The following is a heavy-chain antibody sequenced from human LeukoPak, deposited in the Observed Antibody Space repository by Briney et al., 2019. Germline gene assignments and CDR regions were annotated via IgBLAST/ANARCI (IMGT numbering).Heavy chain of an antibody. J-gene: IGHJ4*02. D-gene: IGHD4-17*01. CDR2: IYYSGST. V-gene: IGHV4-59*01. CDR1: GGSISSYY. Sequence: KPSETLSLTCTVSGGSISSYYWSWIRQPPGKGLEWIGYIYYSGSTNYNPSLKSRVTISVGTSKNQFSLKLSSVTAADTAVYYCAREGKYGDYGYWGQGTLVTVSS. CDR3: AREGKYGDYGY.